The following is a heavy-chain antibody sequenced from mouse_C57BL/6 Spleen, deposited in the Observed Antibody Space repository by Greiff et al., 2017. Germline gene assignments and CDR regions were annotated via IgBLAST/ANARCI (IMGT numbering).Heavy chain of an antibody. Sequence: EVTLMESGGGLVKPGGSLKLSCAASGFTFSDSGMHWVRQAPEKGLEWVAYIRSGSSTIYYADTVKGRFTISRDNAKNTLFLQMTSLRSEDTAMYYCARSAMDYWGQGTSVTVSA. CDR2: IRSGSSTI. V-gene: IGHV5-17*01. J-gene: IGHJ4*01. CDR3: ARSAMDY. CDR1: GFTFSDSG.